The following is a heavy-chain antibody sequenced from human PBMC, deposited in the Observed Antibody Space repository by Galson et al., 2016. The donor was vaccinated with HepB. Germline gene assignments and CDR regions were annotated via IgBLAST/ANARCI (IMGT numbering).Heavy chain of an antibody. Sequence: SETLSLTCSVSGGSTRDDDHYWNWIRQSPGKRPEWIGYIYHSGVTNYSPSLESRISISVDTSKNQYSLKLTSVTPADTAVYYCARCGAMDYYGISGPYFDTWGQGTLVAGSS. CDR1: GGSTRDDDHY. CDR3: ARCGAMDYYGISGPYFDT. J-gene: IGHJ5*02. V-gene: IGHV4-61*08. D-gene: IGHD3-22*01. CDR2: IYHSGVT.